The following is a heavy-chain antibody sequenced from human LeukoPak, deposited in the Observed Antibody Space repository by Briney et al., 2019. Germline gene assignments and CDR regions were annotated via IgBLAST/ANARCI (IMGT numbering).Heavy chain of an antibody. CDR1: GGTFSSYA. J-gene: IGHJ4*02. CDR3: ARFSDYGDYGGFDY. CDR2: IIPIFGTA. V-gene: IGHV1-69*05. Sequence: SVKVSCKASGGTFSSYAISWVRQAPGRGLEWMGGIIPIFGTANYAQRFQGRVTITTDESTSTAYMELSSLRSEDTAVYYCARFSDYGDYGGFDYWGQGTLVTVSS. D-gene: IGHD4-17*01.